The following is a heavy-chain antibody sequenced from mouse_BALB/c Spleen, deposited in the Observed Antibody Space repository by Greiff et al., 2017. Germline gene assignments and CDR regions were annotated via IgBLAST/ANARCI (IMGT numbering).Heavy chain of an antibody. CDR2: ISDGGSYT. J-gene: IGHJ3*01. D-gene: IGHD2-4*01. V-gene: IGHV5-4*02. Sequence: EVKLMESGGGLVKPGGSLKLSCAASGFTFSDYYMYWVRQTPEKRLEWVATISDGGSYTYYPDSVKGRFTISRDNAKNNLYLQMSSLKSEDTAMYYCARDQGSYDYDPGWFAYWGQGTLVTVSA. CDR3: ARDQGSYDYDPGWFAY. CDR1: GFTFSDYY.